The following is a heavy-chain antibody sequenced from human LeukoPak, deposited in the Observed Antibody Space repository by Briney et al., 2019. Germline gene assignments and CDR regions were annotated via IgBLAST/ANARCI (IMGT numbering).Heavy chain of an antibody. V-gene: IGHV4-61*01. Sequence: SETLSLTCTVSGGSVSSGSYYWSWIRQPPGKGLEWIGYIYYSGSTNYNPSLKSRVTISVDTSKNQFSLKLSSVTAADTAVYYCARVRIAAAGTAYYYYGMDVWGQGTTVTVSS. CDR1: GGSVSSGSYY. CDR3: ARVRIAAAGTAYYYYGMDV. CDR2: IYYSGST. D-gene: IGHD6-13*01. J-gene: IGHJ6*02.